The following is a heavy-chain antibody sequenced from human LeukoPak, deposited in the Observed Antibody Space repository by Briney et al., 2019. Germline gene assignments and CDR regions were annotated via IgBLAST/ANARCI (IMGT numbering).Heavy chain of an antibody. CDR2: IYYSGST. J-gene: IGHJ4*02. Sequence: KPSETLSLTCTVPGGSISSSSYYWGWIRQPPGKGLEWIGSIYYSGSTYYNPSLKSRVTISVDTSKNQFSLKLSSVTAADTAVYYCARRKTYDSSGYYYGGFDYWGQGTLVTVSS. CDR3: ARRKTYDSSGYYYGGFDY. CDR1: GGSISSSSYY. D-gene: IGHD3-22*01. V-gene: IGHV4-39*01.